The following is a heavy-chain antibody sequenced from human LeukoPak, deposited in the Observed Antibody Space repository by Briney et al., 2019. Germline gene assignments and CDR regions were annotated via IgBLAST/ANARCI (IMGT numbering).Heavy chain of an antibody. CDR1: GYTFTGYY. V-gene: IGHV1-2*02. J-gene: IGHJ4*02. CDR2: INPNSGGT. CDR3: ARAYYGSGSYVMGY. D-gene: IGHD3-10*01. Sequence: ASVKVSCKASGYTFTGYYMHWVRQAPRQGLEWMGWINPNSGGTNYAQKFQGRVTMTRNTSISTAYMELSRLRSDDTAVYYCARAYYGSGSYVMGYWGQGTLVTVSS.